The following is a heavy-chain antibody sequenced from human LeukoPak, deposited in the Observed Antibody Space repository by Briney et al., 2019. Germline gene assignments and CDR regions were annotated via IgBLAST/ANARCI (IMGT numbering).Heavy chain of an antibody. Sequence: PGGSLRLSCAASRFTFTIYGMSWVRQAPGKGLEWVSVISGSGHSTYYADSVKGRFTISRDNAKNSLYLQMNSLRAEDTAVYYCARDDFWSGYPYNYYYYMDVWGKGTTVTVSS. CDR1: RFTFTIYG. J-gene: IGHJ6*03. D-gene: IGHD3-3*01. CDR2: ISGSGHST. V-gene: IGHV3-23*01. CDR3: ARDDFWSGYPYNYYYYMDV.